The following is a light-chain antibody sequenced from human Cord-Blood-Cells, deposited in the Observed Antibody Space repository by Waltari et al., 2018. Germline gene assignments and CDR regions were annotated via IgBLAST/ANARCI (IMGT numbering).Light chain of an antibody. J-gene: IGKJ4*02. Sequence: DIQMTQSPSSVSASVGDRVTITCRASQGSSSWLAWYQQKPEKAPKLLIYAASSLQSGVPSRFSCSGSGTDFTLTISSLQPEDFATYYCQQANSFPLTCGGGTKVEIK. CDR2: AAS. CDR3: QQANSFPLT. CDR1: QGSSSW. V-gene: IGKV1-12*01.